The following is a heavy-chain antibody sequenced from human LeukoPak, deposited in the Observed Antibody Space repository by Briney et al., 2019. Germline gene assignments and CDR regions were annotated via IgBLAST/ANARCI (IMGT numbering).Heavy chain of an antibody. D-gene: IGHD3-10*01. Sequence: SGGSLRLSCAASGFTFSTYEMNWVRQAPGKGLEWLCYITSSGGTIYYADSVKGRFTISRDNAKNSLYLQISSLRAEDTAVYYCRYGSGRYSYDYWGQGTLVTVSS. CDR3: RYGSGRYSYDY. CDR2: ITSSGGTI. V-gene: IGHV3-48*03. J-gene: IGHJ4*02. CDR1: GFTFSTYE.